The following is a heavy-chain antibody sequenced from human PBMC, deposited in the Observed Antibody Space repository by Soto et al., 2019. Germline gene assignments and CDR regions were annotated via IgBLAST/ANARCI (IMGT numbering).Heavy chain of an antibody. CDR2: ISAYNGNT. Sequence: GASVKVSCKASGYTFTSYGISWVRQAPGQGLEWMGWISAYNGNTNYAQKLQGRVTMTTDTSTSTAYMELRSLRSDDTAVYYCARGPEGVVPAAIYAFDIWGQGTMVTVS. J-gene: IGHJ3*02. D-gene: IGHD2-2*01. CDR1: GYTFTSYG. CDR3: ARGPEGVVPAAIYAFDI. V-gene: IGHV1-18*01.